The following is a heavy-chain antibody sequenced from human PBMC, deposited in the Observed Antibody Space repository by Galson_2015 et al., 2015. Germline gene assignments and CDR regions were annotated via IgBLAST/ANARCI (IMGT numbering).Heavy chain of an antibody. Sequence: SVKVAGKASGYTFTVYDINWVRQAPGQGLVWMGWMNPTSGNTGYALMFQGRVTMTRDSSIGTAYMELSSLRSEDTAVYYCARGSGSRYNYYMDVWGKGTLVTVSS. CDR3: ARGSGSRYNYYMDV. CDR2: MNPTSGNT. D-gene: IGHD3-10*01. CDR1: GYTFTVYD. J-gene: IGHJ6*03. V-gene: IGHV1-8*01.